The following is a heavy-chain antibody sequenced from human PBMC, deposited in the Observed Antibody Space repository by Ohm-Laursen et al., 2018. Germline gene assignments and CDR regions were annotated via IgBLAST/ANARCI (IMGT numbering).Heavy chain of an antibody. Sequence: SLRLSCAASGFTFSSYAMSWVRQAPGKGLEWVSAISGSGGSTYHADSVKGRFTISRDNSKNTLYLQMNSLRAEDTAVYYCAKAEALLGYYFDYWGQGTLVTVSS. J-gene: IGHJ4*02. V-gene: IGHV3-23*01. CDR1: GFTFSSYA. CDR3: AKAEALLGYYFDY. CDR2: ISGSGGST. D-gene: IGHD2-8*02.